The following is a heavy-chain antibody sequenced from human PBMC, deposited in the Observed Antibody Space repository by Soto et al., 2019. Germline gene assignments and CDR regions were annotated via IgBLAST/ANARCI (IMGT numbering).Heavy chain of an antibody. J-gene: IGHJ4*02. CDR2: IYYSGST. D-gene: IGHD2-15*01. CDR1: GGSISSYY. CDR3: ARDGDCSGGSCYRGGLGY. Sequence: QVQLQESGPGLVKPSETLSLTCTVSGGSISSYYWSWIRQPPGKGLEWIGYIYYSGSTNYNPSLKGRVTIVVGTSKNQFSLKLSSVTAADTAVYYCARDGDCSGGSCYRGGLGYWGQGTLVTVSS. V-gene: IGHV4-59*01.